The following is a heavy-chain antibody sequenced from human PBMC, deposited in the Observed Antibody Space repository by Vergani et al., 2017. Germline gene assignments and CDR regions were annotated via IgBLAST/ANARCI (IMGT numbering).Heavy chain of an antibody. J-gene: IGHJ4*02. D-gene: IGHD3-16*02. CDR2: INAGNGNT. V-gene: IGHV1-3*01. Sequence: QVQLVQSGAEVKKPGASVKVSCKASGYTFTSYAMHWVRQAPGQRLEWMGWINAGNGNTKYSQKFQGRVTITRDTSASTAYMELSSLRSEDTAVYYCARDLAFGEVIVLSGMPADYWGQGTLVTVSS. CDR3: ARDLAFGEVIVLSGMPADY. CDR1: GYTFTSYA.